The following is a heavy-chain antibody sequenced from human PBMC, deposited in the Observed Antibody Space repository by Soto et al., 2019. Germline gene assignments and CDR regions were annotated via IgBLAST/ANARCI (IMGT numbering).Heavy chain of an antibody. V-gene: IGHV3-66*01. CDR3: ASELTGLTF. J-gene: IGHJ1*01. Sequence: PGGSLRLSCAASGFTVSSNYMTWVRQAPGKGLEWVSGLYRDGSTNYADSVKGRFTISRDNSKNTLYLQMNSLRAEDTAVYYCASELTGLTFCGQGSLVPVSS. D-gene: IGHD3-9*01. CDR1: GFTVSSNY. CDR2: LYRDGST.